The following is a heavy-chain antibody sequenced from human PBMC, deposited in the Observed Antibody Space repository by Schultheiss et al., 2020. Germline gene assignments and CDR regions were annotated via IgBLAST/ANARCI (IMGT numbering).Heavy chain of an antibody. CDR3: ARVAQAYYDFWSGTYYYYYMDV. V-gene: IGHV3-48*02. CDR1: GFTFSSYS. Sequence: GGSLRLSCAASGFTFSSYSMNWVRQAPGKGLEWVSYISSSSSTIYYADSVKGRFTISRDNAKNSLYLQMNSLRDEDTAVYYCARVAQAYYDFWSGTYYYYYMDVWGKGTTVNVSS. D-gene: IGHD3-3*01. CDR2: ISSSSSTI. J-gene: IGHJ6*03.